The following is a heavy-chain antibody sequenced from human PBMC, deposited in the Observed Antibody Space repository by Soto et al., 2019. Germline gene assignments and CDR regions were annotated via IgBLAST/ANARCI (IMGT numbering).Heavy chain of an antibody. D-gene: IGHD3-10*01. Sequence: ASVKVSCKASGGTFSSYAISWVRQAPGQGLEWMGGIIPIFGTANYAQKFQGRVTITADESTSTAYMELSSLRSEDTAVYYCAVVRGVIITPKINWFDPWGQGTLVTVSS. CDR2: IIPIFGTA. CDR3: AVVRGVIITPKINWFDP. J-gene: IGHJ5*02. V-gene: IGHV1-69*13. CDR1: GGTFSSYA.